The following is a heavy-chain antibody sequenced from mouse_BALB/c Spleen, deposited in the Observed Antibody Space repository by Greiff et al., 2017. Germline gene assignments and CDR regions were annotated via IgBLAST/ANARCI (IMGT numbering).Heavy chain of an antibody. J-gene: IGHJ4*01. Sequence: VKLQESGPGLVAPSQSLSITCTVSGFSLTSYGVHWVRQPPGKGLEWLGVIWAGGSTNYNSALMSRLSISKDNSKSQVFLKMNSLQTDDTAMYYCARDYERPESAMDYWGQGTSVTVSS. D-gene: IGHD2-3*01. CDR1: GFSLTSYG. CDR3: ARDYERPESAMDY. CDR2: IWAGGST. V-gene: IGHV2-9*02.